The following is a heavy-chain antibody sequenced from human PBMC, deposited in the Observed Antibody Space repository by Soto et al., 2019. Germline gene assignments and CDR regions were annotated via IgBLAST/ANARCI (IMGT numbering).Heavy chain of an antibody. Sequence: SETLSLTCTVSGGSVSSGSYYWSWIRQPPGKGLEWIGYIYYSGSTNYNPSLKSRVTISVDTSKNQFSLKLSSVTAADTAVYYCARDRIYDSSARWFDYWGQGTLVTVSS. CDR2: IYYSGST. D-gene: IGHD3-22*01. J-gene: IGHJ4*02. CDR1: GGSVSSGSYY. CDR3: ARDRIYDSSARWFDY. V-gene: IGHV4-61*01.